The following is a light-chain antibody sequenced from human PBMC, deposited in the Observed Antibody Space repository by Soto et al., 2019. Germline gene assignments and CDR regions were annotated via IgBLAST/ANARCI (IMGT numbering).Light chain of an antibody. CDR1: NSDIGSYNL. CDR3: CSYAGSSIFV. V-gene: IGLV2-23*02. CDR2: EVI. J-gene: IGLJ2*01. Sequence: QSALTQPASVSGSPGQTITISCTGSNSDIGSYNLVSWYQHHPGKAPKLMISEVIKRPSGVSNRFSGSKSDNTASLTISGLQAEDEADYYCCSYAGSSIFVFGGGPKLTVL.